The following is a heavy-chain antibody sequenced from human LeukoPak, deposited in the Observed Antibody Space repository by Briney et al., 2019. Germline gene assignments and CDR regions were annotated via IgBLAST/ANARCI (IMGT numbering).Heavy chain of an antibody. D-gene: IGHD6-19*01. CDR2: IIPIFGTA. CDR3: ARLSIAVAGTEDY. J-gene: IGHJ4*02. CDR1: GGTFSSYA. V-gene: IGHV1-69*06. Sequence: SVKVSCKASGGTFSSYAISWVRQAPGQGLEWMGGIIPIFGTANCAQKFQGRVTITADKSTSTAYMELSSLRSEDTAVYYCARLSIAVAGTEDYWGQGTLVTVSS.